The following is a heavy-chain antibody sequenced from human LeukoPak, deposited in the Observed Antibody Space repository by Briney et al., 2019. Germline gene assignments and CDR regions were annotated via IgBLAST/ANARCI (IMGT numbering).Heavy chain of an antibody. V-gene: IGHV3-7*03. CDR1: GFSFTTYW. Sequence: GGSLRLSCGASGFSFTTYWMGWVRQAPGKWLEWVANIKQDGTEKYYVDSVKGRFTISRDNAKNSLYLQMNSLRAEDTAVYYCAKDRDFDWLLFDYWGQGTLVTVSS. CDR2: IKQDGTEK. J-gene: IGHJ4*02. D-gene: IGHD3-9*01. CDR3: AKDRDFDWLLFDY.